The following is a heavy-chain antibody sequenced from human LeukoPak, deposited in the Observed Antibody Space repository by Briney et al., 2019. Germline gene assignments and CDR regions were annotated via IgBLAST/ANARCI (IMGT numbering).Heavy chain of an antibody. CDR1: GGSISSYY. J-gene: IGHJ5*02. D-gene: IGHD3-10*02. CDR3: ARDALDVDEGWFDP. CDR2: IYTSGST. Sequence: SETLSLTCTVSGGSISSYYWSWIRQPAGKGLEWIGRIYTSGSTNYNPSLKSRVTMSVDTSKNQFSLQLNSVTPEDTAVYYCARDALDVDEGWFDPWGQGTLVTVSS. V-gene: IGHV4-4*07.